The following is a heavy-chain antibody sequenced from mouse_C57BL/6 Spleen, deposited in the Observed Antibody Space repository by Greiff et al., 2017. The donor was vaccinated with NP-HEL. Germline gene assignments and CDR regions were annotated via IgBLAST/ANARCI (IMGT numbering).Heavy chain of an antibody. CDR1: GFTFSDYG. CDR3: AREGDYAMDY. CDR2: ISSGSSTI. J-gene: IGHJ4*01. V-gene: IGHV5-17*01. Sequence: EVKLVESGGGLVKPGGSLKLSCAASGFTFSDYGMHWVRQAPEKGLEWVAYISSGSSTIYYADTVKGRFTISRDNAKNTLFLQMTSLRSEDTAMYYCAREGDYAMDYWCQGTSVTVSS.